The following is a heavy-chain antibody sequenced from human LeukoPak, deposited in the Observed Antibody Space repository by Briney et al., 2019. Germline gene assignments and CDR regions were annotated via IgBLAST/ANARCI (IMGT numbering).Heavy chain of an antibody. J-gene: IGHJ6*03. D-gene: IGHD3-3*01. V-gene: IGHV3-53*01. CDR2: IYSGGST. Sequence: GGSLRLSCAASGFTVSSNYMSWVRQAPGKGLEWVSVIYSGGSTYYADSVKGRFTISRDNSKNTVYLQMNSLRAEDTAVYYCTNSKALLGVVIRNYYYYYMDVWGKGTTVTVSS. CDR3: TNSKALLGVVIRNYYYYYMDV. CDR1: GFTVSSNY.